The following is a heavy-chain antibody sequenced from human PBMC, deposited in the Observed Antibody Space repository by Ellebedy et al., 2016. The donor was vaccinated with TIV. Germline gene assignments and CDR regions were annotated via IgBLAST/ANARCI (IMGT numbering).Heavy chain of an antibody. J-gene: IGHJ4*02. CDR3: ARHPGHNGFFDL. CDR1: GGSFSGYY. D-gene: IGHD2-8*01. Sequence: MPSETLSLTCAVYGGSFSGYYWSWIRQPPGKGLEWIGEINHSGSTNYNPSLKSPVTISVDTSKNQFSLKLSSVTAADTAVYYCARHPGHNGFFDLWGQGTQVTVSS. CDR2: INHSGST. V-gene: IGHV4-34*01.